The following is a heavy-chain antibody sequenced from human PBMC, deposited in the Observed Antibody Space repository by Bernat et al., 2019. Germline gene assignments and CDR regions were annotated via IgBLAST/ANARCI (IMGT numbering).Heavy chain of an antibody. V-gene: IGHV3-15*07. CDR1: GFTFNNAW. CDR2: IKTKTEGETK. J-gene: IGHJ4*02. CDR3: SADVPHLGLGKLEY. D-gene: IGHD3-10*01. Sequence: EVQLVESGGGLVKPGGSLRLSCAASGFTFNNAWMNWVRQVPGKGLEWVGHIKTKTEGETKDYAAPVKGRFTISRDDSKNTVYLQVNSLRTEDTAMYYCSADVPHLGLGKLEYWGQGTLVTVSS.